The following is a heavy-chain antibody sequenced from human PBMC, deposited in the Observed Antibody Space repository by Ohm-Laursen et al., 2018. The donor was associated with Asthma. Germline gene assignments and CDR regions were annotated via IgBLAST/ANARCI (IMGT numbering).Heavy chain of an antibody. D-gene: IGHD3-16*01. CDR2: ISYDGSNK. CDR1: GFTFSSYA. CDR3: AAWGPRIY. Sequence: SLRLSCSASGFTFSSYAMHWVRQAPGKGLEWVAVISYDGSNKYYADSVKGRFTLSRDNSKNTLYLEMNSLRAEDTAVYYCAAWGPRIYWGQGTLVTASS. V-gene: IGHV3-30-3*01. J-gene: IGHJ4*02.